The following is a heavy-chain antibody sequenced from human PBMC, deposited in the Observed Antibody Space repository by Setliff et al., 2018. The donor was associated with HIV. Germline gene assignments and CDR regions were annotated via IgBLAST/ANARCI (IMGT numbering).Heavy chain of an antibody. CDR1: GFTFSNYA. V-gene: IGHV1-3*01. Sequence: ASVKVSCKTSGFTFSNYAMHWVRPAPGQRLEWIGWINAGNGNTKYSQKFQGRVTITRDTSASTAYMELSSLRSEDTAVYYCARHDVVRGAIDNWGQGTLVTVSS. CDR3: ARHDVVRGAIDN. D-gene: IGHD3-10*01. CDR2: INAGNGNT. J-gene: IGHJ4*02.